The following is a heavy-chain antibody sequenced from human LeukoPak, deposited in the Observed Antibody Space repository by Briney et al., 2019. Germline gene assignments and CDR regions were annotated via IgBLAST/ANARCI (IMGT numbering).Heavy chain of an antibody. CDR3: ARDEGWELLNDAFDI. CDR2: ICTSGST. Sequence: PSETLSLTCTVSGGSISSYYWGWIRQPAGKGLEWIGRICTSGSTNYNPSLKSRVTMSVDTSKNQFSLKLSSVTAADTAVYYCARDEGWELLNDAFDIWGQGTMVTVSS. J-gene: IGHJ3*02. CDR1: GGSISSYY. V-gene: IGHV4-4*07. D-gene: IGHD1-26*01.